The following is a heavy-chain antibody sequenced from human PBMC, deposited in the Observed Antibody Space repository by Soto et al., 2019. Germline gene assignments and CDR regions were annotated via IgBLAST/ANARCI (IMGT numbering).Heavy chain of an antibody. CDR1: GYIFTTYG. J-gene: IGHJ4*02. D-gene: IGHD1-1*01. Sequence: QVHLVQSGAEVKKPGASVKVSCKGSGYIFTTYGITWVRQAPGQGLEWMGWISAHNGNTNYAQKLQGRVTVTRDTSTSTAYMELRHRGSDDTAVYYCARGRYGDYWGQGALVTVSS. V-gene: IGHV1-18*01. CDR3: ARGRYGDY. CDR2: ISAHNGNT.